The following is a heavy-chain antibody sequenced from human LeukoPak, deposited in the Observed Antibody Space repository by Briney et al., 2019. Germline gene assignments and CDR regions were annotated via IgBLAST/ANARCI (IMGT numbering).Heavy chain of an antibody. V-gene: IGHV3-23*01. CDR3: AKWTRYYYDSSGRIDY. CDR2: ISGSGGST. J-gene: IGHJ4*02. D-gene: IGHD3-22*01. CDR1: GFTFSSYG. Sequence: GGSLRLSCAASGFTFSSYGMHWVRQAPGKGLEWVSAISGSGGSTYYADSVKGRFTISRDNSKNTLYLQMNSLRAEDTAVYYCAKWTRYYYDSSGRIDYWGQGTLVTVSS.